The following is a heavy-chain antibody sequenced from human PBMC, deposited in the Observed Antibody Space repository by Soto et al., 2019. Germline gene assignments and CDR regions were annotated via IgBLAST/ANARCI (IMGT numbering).Heavy chain of an antibody. Sequence: SETLSLTCAVSGYSISSGYYWGWIRQPPGKGLEWIGSIYHSGSTYYNPSLKSRVTISVDTSKNQFSLKLSSVTAADTAVYYCARMIVAVKAPGDFDYWGQGTLVTVSS. CDR2: IYHSGST. CDR3: ARMIVAVKAPGDFDY. CDR1: GYSISSGYY. V-gene: IGHV4-38-2*01. D-gene: IGHD3-22*01. J-gene: IGHJ4*02.